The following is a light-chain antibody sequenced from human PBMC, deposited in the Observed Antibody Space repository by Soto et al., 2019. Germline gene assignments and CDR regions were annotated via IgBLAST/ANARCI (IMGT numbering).Light chain of an antibody. CDR3: HQYNRWPRT. Sequence: IVLTHSPGTLSFSPWQRSTLSFSSSQSVSRYLAWYQQKPGQAPRLLIYGASTRATGIPARFSGSGSGTEFILTISSLQSEDFAVYYCHQYNRWPRTFGQGTKVDIK. V-gene: IGKV3-15*01. CDR2: GAS. J-gene: IGKJ1*01. CDR1: QSVSRY.